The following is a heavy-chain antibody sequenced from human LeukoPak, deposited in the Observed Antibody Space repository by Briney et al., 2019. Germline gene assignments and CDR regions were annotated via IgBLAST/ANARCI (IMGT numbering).Heavy chain of an antibody. CDR1: GFTFSDYY. D-gene: IGHD6-19*01. J-gene: IGHJ6*02. CDR3: ARYSSVRDGIPKVNFYDYGMDV. CDR2: ISSSSTYT. V-gene: IGHV3-11*06. Sequence: PGGSLRLSCADSGFTFSDYYMSWIRQAPGKGLEWVSYISSSSTYTNYADSVKGRFTISRDNAKSSLYLQMNSLRAEVTAVYYCARYSSVRDGIPKVNFYDYGMDVWGQGTTVTVSS.